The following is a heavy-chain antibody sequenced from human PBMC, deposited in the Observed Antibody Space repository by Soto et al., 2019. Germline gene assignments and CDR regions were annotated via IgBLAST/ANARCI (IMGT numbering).Heavy chain of an antibody. CDR1: GGSISSGDYY. Sequence: SETLSLTCTVSGGSISSGDYYWSWIRQPPGKGLEWIGYIYYSGSTYYNPSLKSRVTISVDTSKNQFSLKLSSVTATDTAVYYCARVDYGDYVVGWFDPWGQGTLVTVSS. CDR2: IYYSGST. D-gene: IGHD4-17*01. CDR3: ARVDYGDYVVGWFDP. V-gene: IGHV4-30-4*01. J-gene: IGHJ5*02.